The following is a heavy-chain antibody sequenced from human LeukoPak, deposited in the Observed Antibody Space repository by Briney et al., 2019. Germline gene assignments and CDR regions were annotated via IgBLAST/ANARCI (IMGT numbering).Heavy chain of an antibody. CDR3: ARVPAAIGGNWFDP. CDR1: GYTFNTYG. CDR2: VNAYNGNT. Sequence: ASVKVSCKASGYTFNTYGISWVRQAPGQGLEWMGWVNAYNGNTNYAQNLQGRVTMTTDTSTTIAYMELRSLRSDDTAVYYCARVPAAIGGNWFDPWGQGTLVTVSS. J-gene: IGHJ5*02. D-gene: IGHD2-2*02. V-gene: IGHV1-18*04.